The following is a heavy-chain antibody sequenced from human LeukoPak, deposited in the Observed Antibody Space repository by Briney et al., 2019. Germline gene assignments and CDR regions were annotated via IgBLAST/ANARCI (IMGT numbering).Heavy chain of an antibody. D-gene: IGHD1-26*01. CDR1: GFTVSSNY. V-gene: IGHV3-53*01. CDR2: IYSGGST. CDR3: ARERSGSYSDY. J-gene: IGHJ4*02. Sequence: PWGSLRLSCAASGFTVSSNYMSWVRQAPGKGLEWVSVIYSGGSTYYADSVKGRFTISRDNSKNTLYLQMNSLRAEDTAVYYCARERSGSYSDYWGQGTLVTVSS.